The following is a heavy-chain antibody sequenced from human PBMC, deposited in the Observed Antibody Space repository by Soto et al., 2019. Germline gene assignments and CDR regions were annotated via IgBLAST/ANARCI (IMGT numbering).Heavy chain of an antibody. J-gene: IGHJ4*02. CDR2: TYYRSKWYN. CDR3: ARGKDWGEYYFHY. V-gene: IGHV6-1*01. D-gene: IGHD7-27*01. Sequence: SQTLSLTCAISGDSVSSNSSAWNWIRKSPSRGLDWLGWTYYRSKWYNDYAVSVKSRITINPYTYKNQFSLQLNSVTPEDTAVYYCARGKDWGEYYFHYWAQGALVTVSS. CDR1: GDSVSSNSSA.